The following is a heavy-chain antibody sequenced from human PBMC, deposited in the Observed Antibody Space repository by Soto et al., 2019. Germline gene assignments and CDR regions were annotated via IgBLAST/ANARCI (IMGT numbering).Heavy chain of an antibody. CDR3: ARDYYFDY. CDR2: ISSSSTTI. CDR1: GFTFSSYG. Sequence: GGSLRLSXAASGFTFSSYGMHWVRQAPGKGLEWVSYISSSSTTIYYADSVKGRFTISRDNSKNTLYLQMNSLRAEDTAVYYCARDYYFDYWGQGTLVTVSS. J-gene: IGHJ4*02. V-gene: IGHV3-48*01.